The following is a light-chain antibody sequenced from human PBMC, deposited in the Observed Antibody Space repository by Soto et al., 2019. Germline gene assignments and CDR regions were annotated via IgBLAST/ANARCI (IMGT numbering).Light chain of an antibody. CDR1: QSVSSN. Sequence: ERVMTQSPATLSVSPGERATLSCRASQSVSSNLAWYQQKPGQAPRLLIYGASTRATGIPARFSGSGSGTEFTLTISSLQSEDFAVYYCQQYNNWPPVTCGQGTKREIK. CDR2: GAS. J-gene: IGKJ2*01. CDR3: QQYNNWPPVT. V-gene: IGKV3-15*01.